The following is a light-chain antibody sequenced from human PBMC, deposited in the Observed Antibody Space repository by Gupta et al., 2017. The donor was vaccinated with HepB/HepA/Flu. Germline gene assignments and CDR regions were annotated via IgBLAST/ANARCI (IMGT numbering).Light chain of an antibody. CDR3: AAWDDSLNGLV. Sequence: QSVVTQPPSVSEAPRQRVTISCSGSWSNIGDNTVNWYQQLPGKAPKLLIYYDDLLPSGVSDRFSGSKSGTSDSLTISGLQSEDEADYYCAAWDDSLNGLVFGGGTKLTVL. CDR1: WSNIGDNT. V-gene: IGLV1-36*01. J-gene: IGLJ3*02. CDR2: YDD.